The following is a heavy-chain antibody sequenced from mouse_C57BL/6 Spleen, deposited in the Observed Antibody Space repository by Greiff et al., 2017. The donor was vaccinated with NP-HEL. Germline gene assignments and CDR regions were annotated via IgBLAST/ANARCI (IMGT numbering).Heavy chain of an antibody. V-gene: IGHV1-26*01. CDR1: GYTFTDYY. J-gene: IGHJ2*01. CDR2: INPNNGGT. D-gene: IGHD1-1*01. Sequence: EVQLQQSGPELVKPGASVKISCKASGYTFTDYYMNWVKQSHGKSLEWIGDINPNNGGTSYNQKFKGKATLTVDKSSSTAYMELRSLTSEDSAVYYCARYENAVVARFDYWGQGTTLTVSS. CDR3: ARYENAVVARFDY.